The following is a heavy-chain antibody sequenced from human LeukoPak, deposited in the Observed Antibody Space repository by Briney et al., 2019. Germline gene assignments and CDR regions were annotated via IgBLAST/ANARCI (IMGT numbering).Heavy chain of an antibody. V-gene: IGHV4-34*01. J-gene: IGHJ4*02. Sequence: WETLSLTCAVYGGSFSDYYWSWIGQPPGKGLEWIGEINHSGSTDCSPSLKSRVTISVDTSKNPFSLKLSSVTAADTAVYYCARGGGSSWYVDYWGQGTLVTVSS. D-gene: IGHD6-13*01. CDR1: GGSFSDYY. CDR2: INHSGST. CDR3: ARGGGSSWYVDY.